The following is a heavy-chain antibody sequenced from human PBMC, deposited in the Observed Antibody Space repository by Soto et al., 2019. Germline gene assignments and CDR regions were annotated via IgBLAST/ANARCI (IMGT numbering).Heavy chain of an antibody. CDR1: GYSFTSYW. V-gene: IGHV5-10-1*01. D-gene: IGHD3-22*01. J-gene: IGHJ4*02. Sequence: GESLKISCKGSGYSFTSYWISWVRQMPGKGLEWMGRIDPSDSYTNYSPSFRGHVTISADKSISTAYLQWSSLKASDTAMYYCARQARMTYYYDSSGYQIDYWGQGTLVTVSS. CDR3: ARQARMTYYYDSSGYQIDY. CDR2: IDPSDSYT.